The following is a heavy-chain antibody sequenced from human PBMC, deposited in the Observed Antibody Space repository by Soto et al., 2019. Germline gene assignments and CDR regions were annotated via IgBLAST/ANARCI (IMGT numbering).Heavy chain of an antibody. Sequence: SLRLSCAASGFTFSTYWMSWVRQAPGKGLEWVANIKPDESEKFYVDSVKGRFTISRDNAKNSLYLQMNSLRAEDTAVYYCARDSGDFWDYYNRMDLWVQGTTVTVSS. J-gene: IGHJ6*02. CDR3: ARDSGDFWDYYNRMDL. CDR2: IKPDESEK. V-gene: IGHV3-7*03. D-gene: IGHD3-3*01. CDR1: GFTFSTYW.